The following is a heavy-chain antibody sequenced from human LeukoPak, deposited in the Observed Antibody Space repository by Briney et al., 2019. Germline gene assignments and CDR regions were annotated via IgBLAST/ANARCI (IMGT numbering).Heavy chain of an antibody. CDR3: AKGAYTAMVVVPSDY. D-gene: IGHD5-18*01. J-gene: IGHJ4*02. CDR1: GFSFNTYA. Sequence: SGGSLRLSCAASGFSFNTYAMNWVRQAPGKGLEWVSAISGSGGSTYYADSVKGRFTISRDNSKNTLYLQMNSLRAEDTAVYYCAKGAYTAMVVVPSDYWGQGTLVTVSS. V-gene: IGHV3-23*01. CDR2: ISGSGGST.